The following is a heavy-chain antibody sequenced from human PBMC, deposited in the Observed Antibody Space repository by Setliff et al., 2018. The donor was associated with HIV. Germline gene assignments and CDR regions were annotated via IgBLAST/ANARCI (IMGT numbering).Heavy chain of an antibody. V-gene: IGHV4-39*01. CDR3: ASRGIVVVTMSMPDEFFVH. J-gene: IGHJ1*01. D-gene: IGHD2-21*02. CDR2: IYYSGTT. Sequence: PSETLSLTCSVSGGSINSDNYYWGWIRQAPGKGLEWIGSIYYSGTTYYNPSLRGRVPISVDRSRNQFSLTLNSVTAADTATYYCASRGIVVVTMSMPDEFFVHWGHGTLVTVSS. CDR1: GGSINSDNYY.